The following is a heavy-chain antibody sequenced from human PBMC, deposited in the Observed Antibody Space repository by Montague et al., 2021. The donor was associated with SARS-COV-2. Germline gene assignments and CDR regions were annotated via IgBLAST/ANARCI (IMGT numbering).Heavy chain of an antibody. CDR2: IYYTGST. CDR1: GGSISNSVYY. CDR3: ARHPQH. J-gene: IGHJ1*01. Sequence: SETLSLTCTVSGGSISNSVYYWGWVRQPPGKGLEWIGSIYYTGSTYYNPSLKSRLTISVDTSENQFSLNLRSTTAADTAVYYCARHPQHWGQGTLVTVSS. V-gene: IGHV4-39*01.